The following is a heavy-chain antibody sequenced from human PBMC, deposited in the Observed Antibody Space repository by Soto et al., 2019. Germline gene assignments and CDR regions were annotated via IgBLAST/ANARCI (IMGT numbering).Heavy chain of an antibody. CDR2: IIPILGIA. V-gene: IGHV1-69*02. J-gene: IGHJ4*01. CDR3: ASSVWSGYYYFDY. Sequence: QVQLVQSGAEVKKPGSSVKVSCKASGGTFSSYTISWVRQAPGQGHEWMGRIIPILGIANYAQKFKGRVTITADKSTSTAYMELSSLRSEDTAVYYWASSVWSGYYYFDYGSHGTLVTVSS. CDR1: GGTFSSYT. D-gene: IGHD3-3*01.